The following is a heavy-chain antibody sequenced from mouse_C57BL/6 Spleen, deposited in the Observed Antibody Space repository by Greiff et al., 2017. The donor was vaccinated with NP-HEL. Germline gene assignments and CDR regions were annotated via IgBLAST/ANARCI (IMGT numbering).Heavy chain of an antibody. CDR1: GYTFTSYG. J-gene: IGHJ2*01. CDR2: IYPRSGNT. D-gene: IGHD1-1*01. Sequence: QVQLQQSGAELARPGASVKLSCKASGYTFTSYGISWVKQRTGQGLEWIGEIYPRSGNTYYNEKFKGKATLTADKSSSTAYMELRSLTSEDSAVYFCARGAFTTVVAKGDYWGQGTTLTVSS. CDR3: ARGAFTTVVAKGDY. V-gene: IGHV1-81*01.